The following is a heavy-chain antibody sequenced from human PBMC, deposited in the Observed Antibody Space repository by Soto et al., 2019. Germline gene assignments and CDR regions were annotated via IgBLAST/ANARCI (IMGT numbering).Heavy chain of an antibody. CDR2: IYDSGST. CDR3: ASEYCSGGSCYHREYNWFEP. Sequence: PSETLSLTCTVSGGSISSSYWSWIRQPPGKGLDWMGYIYDSGSTYYNSSLKSRVTMSVVTSKNQFSLKLSSVTAADTAVYYCASEYCSGGSCYHREYNWFEPWGQGTLVTVSS. V-gene: IGHV4-59*01. J-gene: IGHJ5*02. CDR1: GGSISSSY. D-gene: IGHD2-15*01.